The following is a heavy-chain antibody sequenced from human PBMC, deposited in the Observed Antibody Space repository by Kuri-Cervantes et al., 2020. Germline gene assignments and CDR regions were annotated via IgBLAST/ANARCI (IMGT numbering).Heavy chain of an antibody. CDR1: GFTFSSYA. CDR3: ARDHDYGDYLVGYYGMDV. J-gene: IGHJ6*02. V-gene: IGHV3-23*01. Sequence: GGSLRLSCAASGFTFSSYALSWVRQAPGKGLGWVSGISGSGGSTYYADSVKGRFTISRDNSKNTLYLQMNSLRAEDTAVYYCARDHDYGDYLVGYYGMDVWGQGTTVTVSS. D-gene: IGHD4-17*01. CDR2: ISGSGGST.